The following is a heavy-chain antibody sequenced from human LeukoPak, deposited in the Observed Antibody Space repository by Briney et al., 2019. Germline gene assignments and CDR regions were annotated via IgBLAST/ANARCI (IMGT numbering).Heavy chain of an antibody. V-gene: IGHV1-3*01. Sequence: ASVKVSCKASGYTFISYGISWVRQAPGQRLEWMGWINAGNGNTKYSQKFQGRVTITRDTSASTAYMELSSLRSEDTAVYYCAREYGIVVVPAAMPFDPWGQGTLVTVSS. J-gene: IGHJ5*02. CDR2: INAGNGNT. CDR3: AREYGIVVVPAAMPFDP. D-gene: IGHD2-2*01. CDR1: GYTFISYG.